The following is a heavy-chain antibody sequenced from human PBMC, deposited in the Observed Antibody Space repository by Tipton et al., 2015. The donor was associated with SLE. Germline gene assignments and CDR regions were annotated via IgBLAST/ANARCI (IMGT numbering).Heavy chain of an antibody. V-gene: IGHV3-23*01. CDR3: AKDREQWLVRPLYP. D-gene: IGHD6-19*01. Sequence: SLRLSCATSGFTFSSYAMSWVRQAPGKGLEWVSAISGSGGSTYYADSVKGRFTISRDNSKNTLYLQMNSLRAEDTAVYYCAKDREQWLVRPLYPWGQGTLVTVSS. CDR2: ISGSGGST. J-gene: IGHJ5*02. CDR1: GFTFSSYA.